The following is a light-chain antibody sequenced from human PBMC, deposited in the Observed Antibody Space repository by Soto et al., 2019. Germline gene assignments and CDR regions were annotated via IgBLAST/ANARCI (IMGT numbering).Light chain of an antibody. J-gene: IGKJ1*01. V-gene: IGKV3-15*01. CDR1: QGVSSN. CDR2: GAS. CDR3: QQSDKWPPT. Sequence: DIVMTKYPDTLSVSPGERSTLSCMASQGVSSNLAWYQQKAGQAPRLLMYGASTRAIGIPGRFSGSGSGTEFTLTISSLQSEDFAVYYCQQSDKWPPTFGQG.